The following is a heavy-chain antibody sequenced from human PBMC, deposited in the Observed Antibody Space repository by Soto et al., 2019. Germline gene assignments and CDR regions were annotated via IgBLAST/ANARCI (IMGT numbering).Heavy chain of an antibody. D-gene: IGHD3-9*01. J-gene: IGHJ4*02. CDR1: GGFISSGGYY. CDR2: IYYSGST. CDR3: ARARDYGILPDNFDY. Sequence: SETLSLTCTASGGFISSGGYYWSWIRQHPGKGLEWIGYIYYSGSTYYNPSLKSRVTISVDTSKNQFSLKLSSVTAADTAVYYCARARDYGILPDNFDYWGQRTLVTVSS. V-gene: IGHV4-31*03.